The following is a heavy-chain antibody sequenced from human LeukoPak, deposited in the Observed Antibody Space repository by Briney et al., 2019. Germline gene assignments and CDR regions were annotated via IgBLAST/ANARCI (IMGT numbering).Heavy chain of an antibody. J-gene: IGHJ4*02. V-gene: IGHV4-34*01. D-gene: IGHD3-22*01. CDR2: INHIGST. CDR1: GGSLTGYY. CDR3: ARFTRYYYDSSGPQD. Sequence: SETLSLTCGVYGGSLTGYYWSWIRQAPGKGLEWIGDINHIGSTNYNPSLESRVIISVDTSKNQFSLKLSSVTAADTAVYYCARFTRYYYDSSGPQDWGQGTLVTVSS.